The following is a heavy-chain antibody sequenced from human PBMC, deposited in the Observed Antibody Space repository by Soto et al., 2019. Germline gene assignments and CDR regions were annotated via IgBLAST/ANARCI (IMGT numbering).Heavy chain of an antibody. V-gene: IGHV1-3*01. CDR3: ARDQRSSSGWPDAFDI. J-gene: IGHJ3*02. D-gene: IGHD6-19*01. Sequence: GASVKVSCKASGHTFTSYAMHWVRQAPGQRLEWMGWINAGNGNTKYSQKFQGRVTITRDTSASTAYMELSSLRSEDTAVYYCARDQRSSSGWPDAFDIWGQGTMVTVSS. CDR1: GHTFTSYA. CDR2: INAGNGNT.